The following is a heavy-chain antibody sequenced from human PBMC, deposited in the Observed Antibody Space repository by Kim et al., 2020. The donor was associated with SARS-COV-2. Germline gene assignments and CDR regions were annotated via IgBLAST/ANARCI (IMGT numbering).Heavy chain of an antibody. J-gene: IGHJ6*03. CDR3: ARIYSSYFYLDV. Sequence: SETLSLTCTVSGGSLSISGGYWGLAWLRQPPEKGLEWIANIYSSGSTYYNPSLKSRVTMSADTSKKEVSLRLTSVTAADTAVYYCARIYSSYFYLDVCG. CDR1: GGSLSISGGY. D-gene: IGHD2-15*01. CDR2: IYSSGST. V-gene: IGHV4-39*01.